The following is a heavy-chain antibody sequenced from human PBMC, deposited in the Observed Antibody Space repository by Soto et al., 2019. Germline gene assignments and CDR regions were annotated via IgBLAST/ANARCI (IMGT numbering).Heavy chain of an antibody. D-gene: IGHD5-12*01. V-gene: IGHV3-7*01. CDR2: IKQDGSEK. Sequence: EVQLVESGGGLVQPGGSLRLYCVASGFTFSTFWMTWVRQAPGKGLEWVANIKQDGSEKYYVDSVKGRFTISRDNVENSLYLQMNSLRAEDTALYYCARTVPTISGDVLNYWGQGTLVTVSS. CDR3: ARTVPTISGDVLNY. J-gene: IGHJ4*02. CDR1: GFTFSTFW.